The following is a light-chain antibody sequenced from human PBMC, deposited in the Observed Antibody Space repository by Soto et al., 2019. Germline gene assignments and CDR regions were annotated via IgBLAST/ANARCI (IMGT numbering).Light chain of an antibody. CDR3: QQRSNWGK. V-gene: IGKV3D-20*02. J-gene: IGKJ1*01. CDR1: LSVSKNY. Sequence: EIVSTQSRGTLALSPGERATLSCRASLSVSKNYLAWYQQKPGQPPRLLIYGASNSATRIPDRIRRSGSVTDFTLIISRLEPEDFAVYYCQQRSNWGKLGQGTK. CDR2: GAS.